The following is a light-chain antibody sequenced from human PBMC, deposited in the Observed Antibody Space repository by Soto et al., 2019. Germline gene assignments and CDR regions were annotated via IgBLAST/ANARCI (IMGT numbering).Light chain of an antibody. CDR1: QSVNSN. CDR2: GSS. Sequence: EIVMTQSPATLSMSPGERATLFCRASQSVNSNLAWYQQKPGQAPRLLIFGSSTRATVIPARFSGSGSGTDFTLTISSLQSEDFAVYYCQQYNNWPPLTFGGGTKVEIK. J-gene: IGKJ4*01. CDR3: QQYNNWPPLT. V-gene: IGKV3-15*01.